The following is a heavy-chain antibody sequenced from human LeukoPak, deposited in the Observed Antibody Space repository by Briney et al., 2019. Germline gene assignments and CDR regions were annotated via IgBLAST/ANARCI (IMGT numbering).Heavy chain of an antibody. CDR2: ISSSSSYI. CDR1: GFTFSSYS. D-gene: IGHD2-15*01. Sequence: GGSLRISCAASGFTFSSYSMNWVRQAPGKGLEWVSSISSSSSYIYYADSVKGRFTISRDNSKNTLYVQMNSLRTEDTAVYYCAKAKYCGGGSCYGLGDYWGQGTLVTVSS. J-gene: IGHJ4*02. CDR3: AKAKYCGGGSCYGLGDY. V-gene: IGHV3-21*06.